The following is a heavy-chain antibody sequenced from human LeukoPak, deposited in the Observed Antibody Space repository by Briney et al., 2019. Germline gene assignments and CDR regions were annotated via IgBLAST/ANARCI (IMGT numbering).Heavy chain of an antibody. V-gene: IGHV3-74*01. J-gene: IGHJ4*02. CDR2: IKSDGSST. CDR3: ARGPDCSGGSCYPGRFDY. D-gene: IGHD2-15*01. CDR1: GFTFSNYW. Sequence: GGSLRLSCAASGFTFSNYWMHWVRQAPGKGLVWVSRIKSDGSSTTYADSVKGRFTISRDNAKDTLYLQMNSLRADDTAVYYSARGPDCSGGSCYPGRFDYWGQGTLVTVSS.